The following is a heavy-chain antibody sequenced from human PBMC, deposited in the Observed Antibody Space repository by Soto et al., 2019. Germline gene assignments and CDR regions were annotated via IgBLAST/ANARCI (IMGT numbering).Heavy chain of an antibody. J-gene: IGHJ4*02. CDR3: ARPGLGGGHDY. D-gene: IGHD2-15*01. V-gene: IGHV5-51*03. Sequence: EVQLVQSGAEVKKPEESLKISCKGSGYTFTTNWIGWGRQLPGKGLEWMGISYPSDSDTRYSPSFQGQVTISADKSISTAYLQWSSLKASDTAMYYCARPGLGGGHDYWGQGTLVTVSS. CDR2: SYPSDSDT. CDR1: GYTFTTNW.